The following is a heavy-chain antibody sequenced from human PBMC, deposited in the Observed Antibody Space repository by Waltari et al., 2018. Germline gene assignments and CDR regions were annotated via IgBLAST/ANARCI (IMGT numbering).Heavy chain of an antibody. Sequence: QVQLVQSGAEVKKPGASLKVSCKASGYTLTGQYLHWVRQAPGEGLEWMEWIDPKSGDTKDEQKFQGRVTMTRDTSINTAYMKLSRLRSDDTAVYYCARAYFKWFDPWGQGSLVIVSS. V-gene: IGHV1-2*02. CDR2: IDPKSGDT. D-gene: IGHD3-10*01. J-gene: IGHJ5*02. CDR1: GYTLTGQY. CDR3: ARAYFKWFDP.